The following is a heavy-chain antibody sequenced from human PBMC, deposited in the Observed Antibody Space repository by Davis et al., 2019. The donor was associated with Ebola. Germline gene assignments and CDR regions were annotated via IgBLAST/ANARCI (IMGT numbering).Heavy chain of an antibody. J-gene: IGHJ6*04. D-gene: IGHD4-17*01. Sequence: GGSLRLSCAASGFTFKDYAIHWVRQAPGKGLEWVAVISFDGANKYYADSVKGRFTISRDNSKNTLNLQMNSLRAEDTAVYYCAKDLIEYGDYSRVGTYYYYGMDVWGKGTTVTVSS. CDR2: ISFDGANK. CDR3: AKDLIEYGDYSRVGTYYYYGMDV. V-gene: IGHV3-30*18. CDR1: GFTFKDYA.